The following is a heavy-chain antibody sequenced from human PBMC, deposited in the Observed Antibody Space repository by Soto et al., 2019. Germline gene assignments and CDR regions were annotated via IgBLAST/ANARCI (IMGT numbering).Heavy chain of an antibody. CDR1: GYTFISYE. Sequence: QVQLVQSGAEVKKPGASVKVSCKASGYTFISYEIQWERQAPGQRLEWVGWINTANGNTAYAENFLGRATITSDTAASTVYMELRSLTSEDTAVYYCARETPESADDYWGQGTLVTVSS. D-gene: IGHD2-2*01. CDR3: ARETPESADDY. V-gene: IGHV1-3*04. J-gene: IGHJ4*02. CDR2: INTANGNT.